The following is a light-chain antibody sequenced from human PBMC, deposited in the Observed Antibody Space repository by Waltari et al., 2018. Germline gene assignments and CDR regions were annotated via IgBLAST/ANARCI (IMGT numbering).Light chain of an antibody. Sequence: EIVLTQSPGTLSLSPGERATLSCRASQSVSSDQLAWYQQKPGQAPRLLIYAASSSAIGIPDRVSGVGSGTDFTLTISRLEPEDFAVYYCQQYGGSPLYTFGQGTKLEIK. V-gene: IGKV3-20*01. J-gene: IGKJ2*01. CDR1: QSVSSDQ. CDR2: AAS. CDR3: QQYGGSPLYT.